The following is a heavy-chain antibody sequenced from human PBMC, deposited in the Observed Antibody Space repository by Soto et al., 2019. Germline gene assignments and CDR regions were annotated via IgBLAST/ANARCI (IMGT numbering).Heavy chain of an antibody. CDR3: ARQSAVAGNWFDP. J-gene: IGHJ5*02. Sequence: QLQLQESGPGLVKPSETLSLTCTVSGGSISSSNYYWGWIRQPPGKGLEWIGSIYYSGSTYYNPSLKSRVTISVDTSKNQFSLRLSSVTAADTAVYYVARQSAVAGNWFDPWGQGTLVTVSS. D-gene: IGHD6-19*01. V-gene: IGHV4-39*01. CDR2: IYYSGST. CDR1: GGSISSSNYY.